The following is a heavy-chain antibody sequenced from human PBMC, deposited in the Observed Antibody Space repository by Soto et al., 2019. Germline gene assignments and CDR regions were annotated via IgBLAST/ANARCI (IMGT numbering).Heavy chain of an antibody. V-gene: IGHV3-48*01. CDR3: VADYRYAFEI. CDR1: GFTFNLYP. Sequence: EAQLVESGGGLVQPGGSLRLSCAASGFTFNLYPMNWVRQAPGKGLEWLSHISTRSDAMYYADSVKGRFTISRDNANNSLFLQMSSLRVDDTAIYYSVADYRYAFEIWGQGSTVTVSS. D-gene: IGHD3-16*02. J-gene: IGHJ3*02. CDR2: ISTRSDAM.